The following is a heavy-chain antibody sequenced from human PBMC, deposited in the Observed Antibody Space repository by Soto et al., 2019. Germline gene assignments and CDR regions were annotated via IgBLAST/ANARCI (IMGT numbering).Heavy chain of an antibody. CDR2: IYHSGST. D-gene: IGHD2-2*01. J-gene: IGHJ5*02. Sequence: PSETLSLTCAVSGYSISSGYYWGWIRQPPGKGLEWIGSIYHSGSTYYSPSLKSRVTISVDTSKKQFSLKLSSVTAADTAVYYCARVNQDIVVVPAAHWFDPWGQGTLVTVSS. V-gene: IGHV4-38-2*01. CDR1: GYSISSGYY. CDR3: ARVNQDIVVVPAAHWFDP.